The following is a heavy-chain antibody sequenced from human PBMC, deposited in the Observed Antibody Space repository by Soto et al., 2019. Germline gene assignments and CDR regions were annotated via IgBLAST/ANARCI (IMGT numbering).Heavy chain of an antibody. CDR1: GGSINTFY. CDR2: IFSSGST. J-gene: IGHJ4*02. CDR3: AREGSYSAYNFAHGIQLWSFDC. Sequence: SETLSLTCTVSGGSINTFYWSWVRQPAGKGLEWIGRIFSSGSTSFNPSLESRVAMSVDTSKNHFSLNLSSVTAADMAVYYCAREGSYSAYNFAHGIQLWSFDCWGQGALVSVSS. D-gene: IGHD5-12*01. V-gene: IGHV4-4*07.